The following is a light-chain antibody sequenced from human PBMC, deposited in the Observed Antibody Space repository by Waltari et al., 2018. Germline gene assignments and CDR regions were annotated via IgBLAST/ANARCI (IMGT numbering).Light chain of an antibody. CDR1: SSNIGAGYD. CDR3: QSYDTSLSGV. V-gene: IGLV1-40*01. Sequence: QSVLTQPPSVSGAPGQRVTISCTGSSSNIGAGYDVHWYQQLPGTAPKLLTYGNINRPSGVPDRCSCSKSGTSASLGITGLQAEDEADYYCQSYDTSLSGVFGGGTKLTVL. J-gene: IGLJ3*02. CDR2: GNI.